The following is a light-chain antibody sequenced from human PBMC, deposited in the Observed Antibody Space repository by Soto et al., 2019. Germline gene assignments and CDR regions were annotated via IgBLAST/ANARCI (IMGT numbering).Light chain of an antibody. Sequence: EIVLTQSPGTLSLSPGERATLSCRASQSVSSSYLAWYQQKPGQAPRLLIYGASSRATGIPDRFSGSGSGTDFTLTISRLEPEAFGVYYCQQYGSPYTFGQGTKLEIK. J-gene: IGKJ2*01. V-gene: IGKV3-20*01. CDR3: QQYGSPYT. CDR1: QSVSSSY. CDR2: GAS.